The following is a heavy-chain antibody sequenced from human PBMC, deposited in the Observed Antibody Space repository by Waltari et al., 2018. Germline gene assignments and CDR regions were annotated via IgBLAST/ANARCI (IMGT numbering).Heavy chain of an antibody. CDR1: GFTVSSNY. CDR3: ARTYYYDSSGYIQAFFDY. D-gene: IGHD3-22*01. CDR2: IYSGGST. J-gene: IGHJ4*02. Sequence: EVQLVESGGGLIQPGGSLRLSCAASGFTVSSNYMSWVRQAPGKGLEWVSVIYSGGSTYYADSVKGRFTISRDNSKNTLYLQMNSLRAEDTAVYYCARTYYYDSSGYIQAFFDYWGQGTLVTVSS. V-gene: IGHV3-53*01.